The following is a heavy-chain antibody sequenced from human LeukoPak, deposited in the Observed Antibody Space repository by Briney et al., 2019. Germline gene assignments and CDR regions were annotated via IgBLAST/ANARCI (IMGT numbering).Heavy chain of an antibody. D-gene: IGHD2-2*02. CDR1: GGSISSYY. Sequence: SETLSLTCTVSGGSISSYYWSWIRQPPGKGLEWIGYIYYSGSTNYNPSLKSRVTISVDTSKNQFSLKLSSVTAADTAVYYYAREVGYCSSTSCYKGWFDPWGQGTLVTVSS. J-gene: IGHJ5*02. V-gene: IGHV4-59*01. CDR3: AREVGYCSSTSCYKGWFDP. CDR2: IYYSGST.